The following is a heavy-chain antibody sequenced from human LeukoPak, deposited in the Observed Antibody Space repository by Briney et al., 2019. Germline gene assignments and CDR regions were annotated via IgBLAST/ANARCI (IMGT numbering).Heavy chain of an antibody. Sequence: SETLSLTCTVSGDSINNYYWNWIRQPPGKGLEWIGYSYYSGSTNYNPSLTSRVTILIDTSKKHFSLKLSSVSAADTAVYYCARRRVLTGSSRGDAFDIWGQGTVVTVSS. CDR1: GDSINNYY. V-gene: IGHV4-59*08. D-gene: IGHD3-9*01. J-gene: IGHJ3*02. CDR3: ARRRVLTGSSRGDAFDI. CDR2: SYYSGST.